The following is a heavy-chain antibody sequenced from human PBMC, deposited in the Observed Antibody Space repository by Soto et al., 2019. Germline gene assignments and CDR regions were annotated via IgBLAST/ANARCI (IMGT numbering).Heavy chain of an antibody. CDR3: AKDFPSGSSRYDRFDP. CDR2: ISHDGSTK. J-gene: IGHJ5*02. D-gene: IGHD6-19*01. CDR1: GFTFSLYG. V-gene: IGHV3-30*18. Sequence: QVQLVESGGGVVQPGRSLRLSCAASGFTFSLYGIHWVRQAPGKGLAWLAVISHDGSTKYYADSVKGRFTVSRDNSKNSVCLQMNSLRGEDTAIYYCAKDFPSGSSRYDRFDPWGLGTSVIVS.